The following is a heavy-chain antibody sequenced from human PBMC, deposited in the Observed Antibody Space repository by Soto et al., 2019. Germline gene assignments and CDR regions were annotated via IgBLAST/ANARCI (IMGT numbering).Heavy chain of an antibody. CDR2: INGYGHGA. D-gene: IGHD3-10*01. V-gene: IGHV1-18*01. CDR1: GYSFTTYG. J-gene: IGHJ4*02. Sequence: QVQLVQSGAEVSQPGASVTVSCKAPGYSFTTYGMSWLRQAPGQGLEYMGWINGYGHGAKYVQRFQGRFSMTTDTSTNTVYMDLRSLTSYDTVVYYGVRDLNGDFYYWGQGTVVIVSP. CDR3: VRDLNGDFYY.